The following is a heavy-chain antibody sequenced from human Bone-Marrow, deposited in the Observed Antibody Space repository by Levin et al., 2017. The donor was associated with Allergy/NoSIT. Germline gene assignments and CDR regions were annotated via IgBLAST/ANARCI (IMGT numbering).Heavy chain of an antibody. D-gene: IGHD6-19*01. CDR1: GFAVETRA. Sequence: PGGSLRLSCAVSGFAVETRAMSWVRQAPGKGLEWLSAITNNNGKTYYVDFVKGRFTISRATSENTVFLQMNSLRADDTAVYYCAKDHPSSGWPAFEVWGQGTLVTVSS. V-gene: IGHV3-23*05. CDR3: AKDHPSSGWPAFEV. CDR2: ITNNNGKT. J-gene: IGHJ4*02.